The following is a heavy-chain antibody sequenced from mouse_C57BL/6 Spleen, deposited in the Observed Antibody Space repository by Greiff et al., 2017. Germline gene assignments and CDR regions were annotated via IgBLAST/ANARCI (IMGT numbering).Heavy chain of an antibody. CDR1: GYTFTSYW. CDR2: IDPSDSYT. CDR3: VTPVVAPFDY. J-gene: IGHJ2*01. D-gene: IGHD1-1*01. Sequence: QVQLQQSGAELVRPGTSVKLSCKASGYTFTSYWMHWVQQRPGQGLEWIGVIDPSDSYTNYNQKFKGKATLTVDTSSSTAYMQLSRLTSEVSAVYYCVTPVVAPFDYWGQGTTLTVSS. V-gene: IGHV1-59*01.